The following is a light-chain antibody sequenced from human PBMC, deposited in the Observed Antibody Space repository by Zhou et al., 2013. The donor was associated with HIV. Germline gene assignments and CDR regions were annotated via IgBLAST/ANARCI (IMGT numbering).Light chain of an antibody. Sequence: DIQMTQSPSTLSASVGDRVTITCRASQDIKSSLAWYQQKLGQAPQLLIYAADKLQSGVPSRFSGGGSGTDFTLSITTLQPGDFAVYYCQQANSFPHTFGGGTRV. J-gene: IGKJ4*01. CDR3: QQANSFPHT. V-gene: IGKV1-12*01. CDR2: AAD. CDR1: QDIKSS.